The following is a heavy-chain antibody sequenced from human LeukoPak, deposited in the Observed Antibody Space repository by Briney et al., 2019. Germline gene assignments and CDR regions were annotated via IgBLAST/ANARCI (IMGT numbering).Heavy chain of an antibody. Sequence: GGSLRLSCAASGFNFKDYYMTWIRQTPGKGLDWVSYISTSGSIFYADSVKGRFTISRDNAKNSLYLQMNSLRVEDTAVYYCAKGGRLVNPRPPDHWGGGTRVTVSS. J-gene: IGHJ4*02. CDR2: ISTSGSI. V-gene: IGHV3-11*01. CDR3: AKGGRLVNPRPPDH. CDR1: GFNFKDYY. D-gene: IGHD4-23*01.